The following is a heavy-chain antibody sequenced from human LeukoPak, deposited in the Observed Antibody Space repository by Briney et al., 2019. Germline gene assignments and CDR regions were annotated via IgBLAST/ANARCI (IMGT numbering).Heavy chain of an antibody. Sequence: RASVKVSCKASGGSFKNYAFNWVRQAPGRGLEWMGRIIPILGTANYAQKFQGRVTITADKSTSTAYMELSSLRSEDTAVYYCARELLRYFDRGYYYYYYMDVWGKGTTVTVSS. V-gene: IGHV1-69*04. CDR1: GGSFKNYA. CDR3: ARELLRYFDRGYYYYYYMDV. J-gene: IGHJ6*03. D-gene: IGHD3-9*01. CDR2: IIPILGTA.